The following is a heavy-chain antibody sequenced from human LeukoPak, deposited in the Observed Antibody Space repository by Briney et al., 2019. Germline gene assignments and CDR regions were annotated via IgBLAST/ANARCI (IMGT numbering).Heavy chain of an antibody. D-gene: IGHD3-22*01. J-gene: IGHJ3*02. CDR3: ARDRGRRGITMRSDAFDI. CDR2: MNKGGSET. Sequence: GGSLRLSCAASGFTFGRHWMSWVRQAPGKGLEWVAHMNKGGSETTNVDSVKGRFTISRDNAKNSLYLQMNSLRAEDTAVYYCARDRGRRGITMRSDAFDIWGQGTMVTVSS. V-gene: IGHV3-7*03. CDR1: GFTFGRHW.